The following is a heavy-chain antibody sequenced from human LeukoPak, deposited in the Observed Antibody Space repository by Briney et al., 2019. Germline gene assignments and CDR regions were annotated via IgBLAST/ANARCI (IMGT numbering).Heavy chain of an antibody. CDR2: ISAYNGNT. CDR1: GYTFTSYG. J-gene: IGHJ6*04. Sequence: ASVKVSCKASGYTFTSYGISWVRQAPGQGLEWMGWISAYNGNTNYAQKLQGRVTMTTDTSTSTAYMELRSLRSDDPAVYYCARVNWNDYGYYYGMDVWGKGTTVTVSS. CDR3: ARVNWNDYGYYYGMDV. V-gene: IGHV1-18*04. D-gene: IGHD1-1*01.